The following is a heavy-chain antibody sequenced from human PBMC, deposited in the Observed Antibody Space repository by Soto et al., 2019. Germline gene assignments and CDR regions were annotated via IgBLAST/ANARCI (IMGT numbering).Heavy chain of an antibody. Sequence: SQTLSLTCAISGDSVSSNSAAWNWIRQSPSRGLEWLGRIYYRSKWYNDYAVSVKSRITINPDTSKNQFSLQLNSVTPEDTAVYYCARDYYDSSGYYYNPFDYWGQGTLVTVSS. V-gene: IGHV6-1*01. CDR1: GDSVSSNSAA. CDR2: IYYRSKWYN. CDR3: ARDYYDSSGYYYNPFDY. J-gene: IGHJ4*02. D-gene: IGHD3-22*01.